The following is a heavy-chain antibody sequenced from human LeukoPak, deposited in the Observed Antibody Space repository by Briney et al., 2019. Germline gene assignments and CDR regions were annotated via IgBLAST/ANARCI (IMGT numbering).Heavy chain of an antibody. J-gene: IGHJ3*02. V-gene: IGHV3-7*01. Sequence: GGSLRLSCAASGFTLSNYWMTWVRQAPGKGLEWVANIKESETNYVDSMKGRFTISTDNIKNSLYLQMNSLRDEDTAVYYCARDRQWLNAFDIWGQGTMVTVSS. CDR2: IKESET. D-gene: IGHD6-19*01. CDR3: ARDRQWLNAFDI. CDR1: GFTLSNYW.